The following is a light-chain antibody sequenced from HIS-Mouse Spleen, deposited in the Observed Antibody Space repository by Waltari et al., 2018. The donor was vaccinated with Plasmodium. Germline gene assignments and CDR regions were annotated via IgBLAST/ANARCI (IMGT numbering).Light chain of an antibody. CDR1: ALPKKY. CDR2: EDS. V-gene: IGLV3-10*01. Sequence: SYELTQPPSVSVSPGQTARITCSGDALPKKYAYWYQQKSGQAPVLVMYEDSKRPSGIRERFSGSSSGTMATLTISGAQVEDEADYYCYSTDSSGNHRVFGGGTKLTVL. J-gene: IGLJ3*02. CDR3: YSTDSSGNHRV.